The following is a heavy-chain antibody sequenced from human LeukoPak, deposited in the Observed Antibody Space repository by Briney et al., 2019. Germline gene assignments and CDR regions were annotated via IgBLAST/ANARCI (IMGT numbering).Heavy chain of an antibody. V-gene: IGHV1-8*01. CDR2: MNPNSDNT. J-gene: IGHJ3*02. CDR3: ARAYRADAFDI. Sequence: ASVKVSCKPSGYTFTSYDINWVPQATQQGLEWMGWMNPNSDNTGYAQKFQGRVTMTRNTSISTAYMELSSMRSEDTAVYYCARAYRADAFDIWGQGTMVTVSS. CDR1: GYTFTSYD. D-gene: IGHD5-12*01.